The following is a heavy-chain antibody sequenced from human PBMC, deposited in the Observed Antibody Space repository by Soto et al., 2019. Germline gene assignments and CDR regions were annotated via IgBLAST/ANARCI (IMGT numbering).Heavy chain of an antibody. CDR1: GGSISSSSYY. V-gene: IGHV4-61*05. CDR2: IYYSGST. D-gene: IGHD2-21*02. CDR3: ARQSLSTDFDY. J-gene: IGHJ4*02. Sequence: PSETLSLTCTVSGGSISSSSYYWSWIRQPPGKGLEWIGYIYYSGSTNYNPSLKSRVTISVDTSKNQFSLKLSSVTAADTAVYYCARQSLSTDFDYWGQGTLVTVSS.